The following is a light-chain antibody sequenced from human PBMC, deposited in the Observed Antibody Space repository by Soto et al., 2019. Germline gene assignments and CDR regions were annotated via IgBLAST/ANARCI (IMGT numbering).Light chain of an antibody. CDR2: DVS. V-gene: IGLV2-8*01. J-gene: IGLJ3*02. CDR1: SSDVGAYNY. Sequence: QSALTQPPSASGSPGQSVTISCTGTSSDVGAYNYVSWYKQHPGKAPKLMIYDVSKRPSGVPYRFSGSKSGNAASLTVSGLQGEDEADYYCSSYAGSSWVFGGGTKVT. CDR3: SSYAGSSWV.